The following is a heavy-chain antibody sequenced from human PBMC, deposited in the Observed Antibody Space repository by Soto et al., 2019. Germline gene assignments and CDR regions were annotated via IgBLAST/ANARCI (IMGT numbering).Heavy chain of an antibody. CDR3: ARVCCSGGSCYSIDY. D-gene: IGHD2-15*01. CDR1: GFTFTNSA. V-gene: IGHV1-58*01. CDR2: IVVGSGDT. Sequence: ASVKVSCKASGFTFTNSAVQWVRQARGQRLEWIGWIVVGSGDTNYAQKFQGRVTMTRDTSTSTVYMELSSLRSEDTAVYYCARVCCSGGSCYSIDYWGQGTLVTVS. J-gene: IGHJ4*02.